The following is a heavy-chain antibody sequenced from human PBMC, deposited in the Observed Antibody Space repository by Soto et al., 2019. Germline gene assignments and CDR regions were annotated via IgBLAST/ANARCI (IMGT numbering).Heavy chain of an antibody. V-gene: IGHV3-30-3*01. Sequence: PGWSLRLSCAASGFTFSSYAMHWVRQAPGKGLEWVAVISYDGSNKYYADSVKGRFTISRDNSKNTLYLQMNSLRAEDTAVYYCARDRGYYYYGMDVWGQGTTVTVSS. CDR3: ARDRGYYYYGMDV. D-gene: IGHD3-10*01. J-gene: IGHJ6*02. CDR2: ISYDGSNK. CDR1: GFTFSSYA.